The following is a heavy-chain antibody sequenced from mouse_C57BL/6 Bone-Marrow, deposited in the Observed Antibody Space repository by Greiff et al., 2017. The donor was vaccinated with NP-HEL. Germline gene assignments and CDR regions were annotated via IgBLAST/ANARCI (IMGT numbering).Heavy chain of an antibody. D-gene: IGHD2-3*01. J-gene: IGHJ1*03. V-gene: IGHV1-58*01. CDR1: GYTFTSYG. Sequence: VQLQQSGAELVRPGSSVKMSCKTSGYTFTSYGINWVKQRPGQGLEWIGYIYIGNGYTEYNEKFKGKATLTSDTSSSTAYMQLSSLTSEDSAVYCGARGGRWLLAYWYFDDWGTGTTVTVSS. CDR2: IYIGNGYT. CDR3: ARGGRWLLAYWYFDD.